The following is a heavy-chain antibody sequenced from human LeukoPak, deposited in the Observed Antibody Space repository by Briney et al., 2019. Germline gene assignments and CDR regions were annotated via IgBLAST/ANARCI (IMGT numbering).Heavy chain of an antibody. CDR1: GFTFSSYG. CDR2: IRYDGSNK. Sequence: GGSLRLSCAASGFTFSSYGMHWVRQAPGKGLEWVAFIRYDGSNKYYADSVKGRFTISRDNSKNTLYLQMNSLRAEDTAVYYCASGGDYYDSSGYYLDYWGQGTLVTVSS. V-gene: IGHV3-30*02. D-gene: IGHD3-22*01. J-gene: IGHJ4*02. CDR3: ASGGDYYDSSGYYLDY.